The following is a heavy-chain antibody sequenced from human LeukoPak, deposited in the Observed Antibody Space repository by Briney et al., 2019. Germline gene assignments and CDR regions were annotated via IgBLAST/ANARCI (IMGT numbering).Heavy chain of an antibody. J-gene: IGHJ4*02. CDR2: IYSGGST. V-gene: IGHV3-66*01. D-gene: IGHD6-19*01. CDR3: ASSSWLEYYFDY. Sequence: PGGSLRLSCAASGFTFSSYAMSWVRQAPGKGLEWVSVIYSGGSTYYADSVKGRFTISRDNSKNTLYLQMNSLRAEDTAVYYCASSSWLEYYFDYWGQGTLVTVSS. CDR1: GFTFSSYA.